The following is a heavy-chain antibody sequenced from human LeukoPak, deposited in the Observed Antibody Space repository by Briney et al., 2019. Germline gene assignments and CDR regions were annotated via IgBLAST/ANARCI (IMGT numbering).Heavy chain of an antibody. CDR2: INHSGST. Sequence: SETLSLTCAVYGGSFSGYYWSWIRQPPGKGLEWIGEINHSGSTNYNPSLKSRVTISVDTSKNQFSLKLSSVTAADTAVYYCARATNVLRFLEWLLDPHYYYMDVWGKGTTVTVSS. CDR3: ARATNVLRFLEWLLDPHYYYMDV. V-gene: IGHV4-34*01. D-gene: IGHD3-3*01. CDR1: GGSFSGYY. J-gene: IGHJ6*03.